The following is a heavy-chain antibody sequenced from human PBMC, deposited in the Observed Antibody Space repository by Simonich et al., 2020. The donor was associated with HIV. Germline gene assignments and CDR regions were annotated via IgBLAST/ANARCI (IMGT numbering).Heavy chain of an antibody. Sequence: QVQLQESGPGLVKPSETLSLSCTVSGGSISSDYWSWIRQPPGKGLEWIGYIYYSGCTNYNPSLKSRVTISVDTSKNQVSLKLSSVTAADTAIYYCARGRPPGFSNGWYHFDFWGQGTLVTVSP. D-gene: IGHD6-19*01. J-gene: IGHJ4*02. CDR1: GGSISSDY. CDR2: IYYSGCT. CDR3: ARGRPPGFSNGWYHFDF. V-gene: IGHV4-59*12.